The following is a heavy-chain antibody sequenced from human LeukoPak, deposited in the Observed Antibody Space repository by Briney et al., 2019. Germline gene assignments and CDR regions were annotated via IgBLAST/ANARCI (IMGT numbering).Heavy chain of an antibody. CDR2: ISDSGGST. D-gene: IGHD3-22*01. V-gene: IGHV3-23*01. Sequence: QAGGSLRLSCAVSGITLSNYGMSGVRQAPGKGLEWGAGISDSGGSTNYADSVKGRFTISRDNPKNTLYLQMNSLRAEDTAVYFCARRGVVIRVILVGFHKEAFYFDSWGREPWSPSPQ. J-gene: IGHJ4*02. CDR3: ARRGVVIRVILVGFHKEAFYFDS. CDR1: GITLSNYG.